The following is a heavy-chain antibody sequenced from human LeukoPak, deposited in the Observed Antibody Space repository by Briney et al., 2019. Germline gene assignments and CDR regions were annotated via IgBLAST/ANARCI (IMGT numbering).Heavy chain of an antibody. D-gene: IGHD4-11*01. V-gene: IGHV4-59*12. CDR3: ARGWASTVYYYYYMDV. J-gene: IGHJ6*03. CDR1: GGSISSYY. Sequence: SETLSLTCTVSGGSISSYYWSWIRQPPGKGLEWIGYIYYSGSTNYNPSLKSRVTISVDTSKNQFSLKLSSVTAADTAVYYCARGWASTVYYYYYMDVWGKGTTVTVSS. CDR2: IYYSGST.